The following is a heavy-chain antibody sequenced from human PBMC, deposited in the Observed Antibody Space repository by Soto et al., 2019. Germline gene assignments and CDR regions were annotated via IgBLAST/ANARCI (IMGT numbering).Heavy chain of an antibody. J-gene: IGHJ3*02. CDR3: TREIWRSGSYSGAFDI. CDR2: IRSKAYGGTT. CDR1: GFTFSSYW. Sequence: GGSLRLSCAASGFTFSSYWLSWFRQAPGKGLEWVGFIRSKAYGGTTEYAASVKGRFTISRDDSKSIAYLQMNSLKTEDTAVYYCTREIWRSGSYSGAFDIWGQGTMVTVSS. D-gene: IGHD1-26*01. V-gene: IGHV3-49*03.